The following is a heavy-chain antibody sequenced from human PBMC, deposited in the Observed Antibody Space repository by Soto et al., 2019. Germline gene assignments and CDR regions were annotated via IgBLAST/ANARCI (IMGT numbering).Heavy chain of an antibody. Sequence: SETLSLTCAVYGGSFSGYYWSRIRQPPGKGLEWIGEINHSGSTDYNPALKSRVTISVDTSKNQFSLKLSSVTAADSAVYYCARHGRNTXXXXLRHYAMXVXGQGATVTV. V-gene: IGHV4-34*01. CDR3: ARHGRNTXXXXLRHYAMXV. J-gene: IGHJ6*02. CDR2: INHSGST. D-gene: IGHD2-8*01. CDR1: GGSFSGYY.